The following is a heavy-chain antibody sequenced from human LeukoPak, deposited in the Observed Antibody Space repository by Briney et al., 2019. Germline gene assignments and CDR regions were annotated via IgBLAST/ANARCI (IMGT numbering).Heavy chain of an antibody. D-gene: IGHD6-13*01. CDR2: IYYSGST. CDR3: ASSIAAAGSFDY. V-gene: IGHV4-59*01. Sequence: SETLSLTCTVSGGSISSYYWSWIRQPPGKGLEWIGYIYYSGSTNYNPSLKSRVTISVDTSKNQFSLKLSSETAADTAVYYCASSIAAAGSFDYWGQGTLVTVSS. CDR1: GGSISSYY. J-gene: IGHJ4*02.